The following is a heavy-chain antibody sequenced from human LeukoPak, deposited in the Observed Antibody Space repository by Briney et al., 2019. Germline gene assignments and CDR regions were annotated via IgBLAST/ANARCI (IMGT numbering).Heavy chain of an antibody. CDR3: ARGVIAAAAYYYGMDV. J-gene: IGHJ6*04. D-gene: IGHD6-13*01. Sequence: GSLRLFCAGSGFTFSSYSMNLVRQAPGKGLGGVSSLSSSSSYIYYADSVKGRFTISRDNAKNSLYLQMNSLRAEDTAVYYCARGVIAAAAYYYGMDVWGKGTTVTVSS. CDR2: LSSSSSYI. V-gene: IGHV3-21*01. CDR1: GFTFSSYS.